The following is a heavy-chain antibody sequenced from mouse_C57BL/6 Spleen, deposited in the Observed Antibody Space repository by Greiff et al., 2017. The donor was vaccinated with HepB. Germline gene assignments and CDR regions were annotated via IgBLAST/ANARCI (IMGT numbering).Heavy chain of an antibody. CDR1: GYTFTDYN. Sequence: EVQGVESGPELVKPGASVKMSCKASGYTFTDYNMHWVKQSHGKSLEWIGYINPNNGGTSYNQKFKGKATLTVNKSSSTAYMELRSLTSEDSAVYYCARWGTTVVEGNFFDYWGQGTTLTVSS. D-gene: IGHD1-1*01. J-gene: IGHJ2*01. CDR3: ARWGTTVVEGNFFDY. CDR2: INPNNGGT. V-gene: IGHV1-22*01.